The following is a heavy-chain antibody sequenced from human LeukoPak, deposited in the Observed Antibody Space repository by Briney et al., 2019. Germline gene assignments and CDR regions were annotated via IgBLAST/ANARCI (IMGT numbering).Heavy chain of an antibody. Sequence: PGGSLRLSCAASGFTFSSYSMNWVRQAPGKGLEWVSSISSSGAYIFYADSVKGRFTISRDNAKNSLYLQMNSLRAEDTAVYYCARDLFGSGHFLPESPWGQGTLVTVSS. CDR2: ISSSGAYI. V-gene: IGHV3-21*01. D-gene: IGHD3-10*01. J-gene: IGHJ5*02. CDR1: GFTFSSYS. CDR3: ARDLFGSGHFLPESP.